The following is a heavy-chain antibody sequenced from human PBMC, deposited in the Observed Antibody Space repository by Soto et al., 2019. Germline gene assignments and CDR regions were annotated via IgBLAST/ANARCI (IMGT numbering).Heavy chain of an antibody. CDR1: GFTFSSYA. V-gene: IGHV3-30-3*01. D-gene: IGHD6-13*01. CDR3: ARSIAAAEDAFDI. J-gene: IGHJ3*02. CDR2: ISYDGSNK. Sequence: QVQLVESGGGVVQPGRSLRLSCAASGFTFSSYAMHWVRQAPGKGLEWVAVISYDGSNKYYADSVKGRFTISRDNSKNTLYLQMNSLRAEDTAVYYCARSIAAAEDAFDIWGQGTMVTVSS.